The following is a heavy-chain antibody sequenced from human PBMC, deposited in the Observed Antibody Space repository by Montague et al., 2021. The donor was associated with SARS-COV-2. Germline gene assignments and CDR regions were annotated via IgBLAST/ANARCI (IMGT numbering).Heavy chain of an antibody. CDR2: ISYSGSTK. D-gene: IGHD2-15*01. V-gene: IGHV3-48*03. CDR3: TRDESETSGFDF. CDR1: DFSFKNYE. J-gene: IGHJ4*02. Sequence: SLRLSCAASDFSFKNYETNWVRQAPGRGLEWVSYISYSGSTKYYADSVKGRFTISRDNAKASLFLQMNSLRVEDTAIYYCTRDESETSGFDFWGQGTLVTVSS.